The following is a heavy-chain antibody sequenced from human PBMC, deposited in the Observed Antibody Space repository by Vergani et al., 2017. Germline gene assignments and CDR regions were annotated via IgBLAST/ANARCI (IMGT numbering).Heavy chain of an antibody. CDR2: IYTSGST. CDR3: ARSLQRYNWFDP. V-gene: IGHV4-61*02. J-gene: IGHJ5*02. CDR1: GGSISSGSYY. D-gene: IGHD5-18*01. Sequence: QVQLQESGPGLVKPSQTLSLTCTVSGGSISSGSYYWSWIRQPAGKGLEWIGRIYTSGSTNYSPSLKSRVTMSVDTSKNQFSLKLSSLTAADTAVYYCARSLQRYNWFDPWGQGTLVTVYS.